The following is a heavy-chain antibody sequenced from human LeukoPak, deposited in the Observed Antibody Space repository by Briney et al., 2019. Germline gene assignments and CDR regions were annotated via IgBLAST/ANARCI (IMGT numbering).Heavy chain of an antibody. J-gene: IGHJ5*02. V-gene: IGHV1-18*01. CDR1: GYTFTSYG. CDR3: ARVWRPPHSGWGRMTMVRGVLNWFDP. Sequence: GASVKVSCKASGYTFTSYGISWVRQAPGQGLEWMGWISAYNGNTNYAQKLQGRVTMTTDTSTSTAYMELRSLRSDDTAVYYCARVWRPPHSGWGRMTMVRGVLNWFDPWGQGTLVTVSS. CDR2: ISAYNGNT. D-gene: IGHD3-10*01.